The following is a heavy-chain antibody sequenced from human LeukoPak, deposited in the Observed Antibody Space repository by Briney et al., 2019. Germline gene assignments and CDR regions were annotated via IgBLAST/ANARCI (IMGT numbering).Heavy chain of an antibody. D-gene: IGHD4-17*01. V-gene: IGHV3-30*02. CDR1: RFTFSSYG. CDR2: IRYDGSNK. J-gene: IGHJ4*02. Sequence: GGSLRLSCAASRFTFSSYGMHWVRQAPGKGLEWVAFIRYDGSNKYYADSVKGRFTISRDNSKNTLYLQMNSLRAEDTAVYYCAKIDYGDSHLFDYWGQGTLVTVSS. CDR3: AKIDYGDSHLFDY.